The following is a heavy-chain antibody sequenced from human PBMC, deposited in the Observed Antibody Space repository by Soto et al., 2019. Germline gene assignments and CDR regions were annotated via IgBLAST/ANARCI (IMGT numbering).Heavy chain of an antibody. CDR2: IIPIFGTA. D-gene: IGHD5-12*01. CDR3: ARAGLGGYDWDGYYFDY. V-gene: IGHV1-69*13. CDR1: GGTFSSYA. J-gene: IGHJ4*02. Sequence: ASVKVSCKASGGTFSSYAISWVRQAPGQGLEWMGGIIPIFGTANYAQKFQGRVTIAADESTSTAYMELSSLRSEDTAVYYCARAGLGGYDWDGYYFDYWGQGTLVTVSS.